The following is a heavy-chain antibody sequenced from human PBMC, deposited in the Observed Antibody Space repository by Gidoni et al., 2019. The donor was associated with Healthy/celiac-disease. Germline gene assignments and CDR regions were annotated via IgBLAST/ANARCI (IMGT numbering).Heavy chain of an antibody. D-gene: IGHD6-13*01. J-gene: IGHJ4*02. Sequence: QVQLVQSGAEVKKPGASVKVSCKASGYTFTSYAMHWVSQAPGQRLEWMGLINVGNGNTKYSQKFQGRVTITRDTSASTAYMELSSLRSEDTAVYYCARDQAGDYGAAAGTLDYWGQGTLVTVSS. CDR3: ARDQAGDYGAAAGTLDY. V-gene: IGHV1-3*01. CDR1: GYTFTSYA. CDR2: INVGNGNT.